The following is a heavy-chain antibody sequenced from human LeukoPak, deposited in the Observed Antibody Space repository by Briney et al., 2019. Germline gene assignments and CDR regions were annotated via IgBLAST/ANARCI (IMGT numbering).Heavy chain of an antibody. D-gene: IGHD4-23*01. V-gene: IGHV4-4*02. CDR3: ARQPTTVVTRGAFDI. J-gene: IGHJ3*02. CDR1: GGSISNNNW. Sequence: SGTLSLTCAVSGGSISNNNWWTWVRQPPGKGLEWIGEILHSGSTNHNPSLKSRVTISVDTSKNQFSLKLSSVTAADTAVYYCARQPTTVVTRGAFDIWGQGTMVTVSS. CDR2: ILHSGST.